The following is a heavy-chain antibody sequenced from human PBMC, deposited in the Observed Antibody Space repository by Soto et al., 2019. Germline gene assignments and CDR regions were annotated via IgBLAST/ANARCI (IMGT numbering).Heavy chain of an antibody. CDR2: IYGSGDT. J-gene: IGHJ4*02. Sequence: PSETLSLTCDVSGYSISSGYYWGWIRQPPGKGLEWIGSIYGSGDTYYQPSLKSRVTMSVDTSKNQFSLKLSSVTAADTAVYYCARGVAGYDSSGYYRFDYWGQGTLVTVSS. CDR1: GYSISSGYY. CDR3: ARGVAGYDSSGYYRFDY. V-gene: IGHV4-38-2*01. D-gene: IGHD3-22*01.